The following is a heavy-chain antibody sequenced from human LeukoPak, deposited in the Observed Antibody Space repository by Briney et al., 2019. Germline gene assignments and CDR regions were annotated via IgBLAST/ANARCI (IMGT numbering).Heavy chain of an antibody. Sequence: PGRSLRLSCAASGFTFSSYGMHWVRQAPGKGLEWVAVIWYDGSNKYYADSVKGRFTISRDNSKNTLYLEMNSLRAEDTAVYYCAREGAAAGTGYYYYGMDVWGQGTTVTVSS. CDR2: IWYDGSNK. CDR3: AREGAAAGTGYYYYGMDV. D-gene: IGHD6-13*01. V-gene: IGHV3-33*01. J-gene: IGHJ6*02. CDR1: GFTFSSYG.